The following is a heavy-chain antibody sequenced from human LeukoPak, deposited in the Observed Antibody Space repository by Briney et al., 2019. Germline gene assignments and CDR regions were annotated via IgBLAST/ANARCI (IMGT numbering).Heavy chain of an antibody. J-gene: IGHJ6*03. V-gene: IGHV4-4*09. CDR3: ARQRAAAWKGHYYYYMDV. D-gene: IGHD6-13*01. Sequence: SETLSLTCTVSGGSISSYYWSWIRQPPGKGLEWIGYIYTSGSTNCNPSLKSRVTISVDTSKNQFSLKLSSVTAADTAVYYCARQRAAAWKGHYYYYMDVWGKGTTVTVSS. CDR2: IYTSGST. CDR1: GGSISSYY.